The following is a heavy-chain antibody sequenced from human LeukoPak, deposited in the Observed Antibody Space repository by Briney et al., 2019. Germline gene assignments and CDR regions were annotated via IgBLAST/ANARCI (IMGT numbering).Heavy chain of an antibody. J-gene: IGHJ5*02. V-gene: IGHV4-59*01. D-gene: IGHD6-13*01. CDR2: IYYSGST. CDR3: AHLDEQLAFDP. CDR1: GYSISSGFY. Sequence: PSETLSLTCTVSGYSISSGFYWGWIRQPPGKGLEWIGYIYYSGSTNYNPSLKSRVTISVDTSKNQFSLKLSSVTAADTAVYYCAHLDEQLAFDPWGQGTLVTVSS.